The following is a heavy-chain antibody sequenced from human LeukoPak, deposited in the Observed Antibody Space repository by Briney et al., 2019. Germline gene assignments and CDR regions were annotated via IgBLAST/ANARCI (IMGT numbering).Heavy chain of an antibody. J-gene: IGHJ4*02. CDR3: ARSEWELQGIFDY. CDR2: IYYNGNT. V-gene: IGHV4-59*01. Sequence: NPSETLSLTCSVSDGSINSYYWNWIRRPPGKGLEWIGYIYYNGNTNYSPSLKSRVTMSVDTSKNLFSLKVSSVTAADTAVYYCARSEWELQGIFDYWGQGTLVTVSS. D-gene: IGHD1-26*01. CDR1: DGSINSYY.